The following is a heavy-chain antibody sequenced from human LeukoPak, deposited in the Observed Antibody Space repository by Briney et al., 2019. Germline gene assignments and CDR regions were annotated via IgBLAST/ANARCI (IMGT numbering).Heavy chain of an antibody. CDR1: GFTFSSYW. D-gene: IGHD5-18*01. J-gene: IGHJ4*02. CDR3: ARDGSRGYGYGVD. CDR2: IKQDGSEK. V-gene: IGHV3-7*01. Sequence: PGGSLRLSCAASGFTFSSYWMSWVRQAPGKGLEWVANIKQDGSEKYYVDSVKGRFTISRDNAKNSLYLQMNSLRAEDAAVYYCARDGSRGYGYGVDWGQGTLVTVSS.